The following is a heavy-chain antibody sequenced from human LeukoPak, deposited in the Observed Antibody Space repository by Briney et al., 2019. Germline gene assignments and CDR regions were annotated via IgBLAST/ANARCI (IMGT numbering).Heavy chain of an antibody. CDR1: GFTFSRDW. CDR2: ISSDGSNT. V-gene: IGHV3-74*01. J-gene: IGHJ5*02. CDR3: ARDRDGYSS. D-gene: IGHD5-24*01. Sequence: PGGSLRLSCAASGFTFSRDWMDWVRQAPGKGLVYVSRISSDGSNTNYADFVKGRFTISRDNAKNTPYLQMNSLRADDTAVYYCARDRDGYSSWGQGTLVTVSS.